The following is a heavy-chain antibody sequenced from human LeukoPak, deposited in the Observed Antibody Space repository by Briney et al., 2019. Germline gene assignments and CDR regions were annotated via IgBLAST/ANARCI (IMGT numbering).Heavy chain of an antibody. D-gene: IGHD6-13*01. CDR3: ARQYSSSWADAFDI. CDR1: GYTFTSYG. J-gene: IGHJ3*02. CDR2: ISAYNGDT. Sequence: ASVKVPCKASGYTFTSYGISWVRQAPGQGLEWMGWISAYNGDTNYAQKLQGRVTMTTDTSTSTAYMELRSLRSDDTAVYYCARQYSSSWADAFDIWGQGTMVTVSS. V-gene: IGHV1-18*01.